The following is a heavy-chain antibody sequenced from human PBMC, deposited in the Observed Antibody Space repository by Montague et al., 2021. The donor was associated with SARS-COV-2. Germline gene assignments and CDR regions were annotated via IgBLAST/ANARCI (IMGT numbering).Heavy chain of an antibody. CDR3: ARLLRSCTNGVCRTYYYYAMDV. V-gene: IGHV4-59*01. CDR2: IYYSGST. J-gene: IGHJ6*02. CDR1: GGSISGYY. D-gene: IGHD2-8*01. Sequence: SETLSLTCTVSGGSISGYYWSWIRQPPGKGLEWIVYIYYSGSTKYNTFLESRVTVLVDRSKNQVSLKLSSVTAADTAVYYCARLLRSCTNGVCRTYYYYAMDVWGQGTTVTVSS.